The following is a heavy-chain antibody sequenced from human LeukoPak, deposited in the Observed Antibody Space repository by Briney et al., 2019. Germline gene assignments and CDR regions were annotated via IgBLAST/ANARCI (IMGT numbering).Heavy chain of an antibody. J-gene: IGHJ4*02. CDR1: GGSISSYY. CDR3: ARDNQLLSH. V-gene: IGHV4-59*01. Sequence: SETLSLTCTVSGGSISSYYWSWIRQPPGKGLEWIGYIYYSGSTNYNPSLKSRVTISVDTSKNQFSLKLSSVTAADTAVYYCARDNQLLSHWGQGTLVTVSS. CDR2: IYYSGST. D-gene: IGHD2-2*01.